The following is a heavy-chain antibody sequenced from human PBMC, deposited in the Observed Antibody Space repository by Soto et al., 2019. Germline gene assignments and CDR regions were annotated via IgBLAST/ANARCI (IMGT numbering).Heavy chain of an antibody. V-gene: IGHV3-30-3*01. J-gene: IGHJ4*02. CDR3: ARDPVRDYYGSGSYPDY. Sequence: QVQLVESGGGVVQPGRSLRLSCAASGFTFSSYAMHWVRQAPGKGLEWVAVISYDGSNKYYADSVKGRFTISRDNSKNTLYLQMNSLRAEDTAVYYCARDPVRDYYGSGSYPDYWCQGTLVTVSS. CDR1: GFTFSSYA. D-gene: IGHD3-10*01. CDR2: ISYDGSNK.